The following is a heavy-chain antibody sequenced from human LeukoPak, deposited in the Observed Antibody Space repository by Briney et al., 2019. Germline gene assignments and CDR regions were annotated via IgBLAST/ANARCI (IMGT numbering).Heavy chain of an antibody. CDR1: GDSINNFA. Sequence: SVKVSCKASGDSINNFAFTWVRQAPGQGIEWMGGIIPVSSNANAARRVTVTADKSTNTVYMELTYLTSEDTAVYYCAKVTHGSGTYGAFDYWGQGTLVTVSS. J-gene: IGHJ4*02. CDR3: AKVTHGSGTYGAFDY. V-gene: IGHV1-69*06. CDR2: IIPVSSNA. D-gene: IGHD3-10*01.